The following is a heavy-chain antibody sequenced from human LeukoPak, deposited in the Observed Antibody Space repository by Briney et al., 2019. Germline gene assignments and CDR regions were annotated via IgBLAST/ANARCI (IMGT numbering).Heavy chain of an antibody. J-gene: IGHJ4*02. CDR3: AKGDLYAGSGYYLGDY. CDR1: GFTFSSYA. V-gene: IGHV3-23*01. CDR2: ISGSGGRT. Sequence: GGSLRLSCAASGFTFSSYAMSWVRQAPGKGLEWVSVISGSGGRTYSADSVKGRFTISRDNSKNTLYLQMNSLRADDTAVYYCAKGDLYAGSGYYLGDYWGQGTLVTVSS. D-gene: IGHD3-22*01.